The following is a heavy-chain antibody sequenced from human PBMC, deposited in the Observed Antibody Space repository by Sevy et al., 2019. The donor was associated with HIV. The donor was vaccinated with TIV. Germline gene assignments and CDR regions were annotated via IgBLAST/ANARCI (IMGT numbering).Heavy chain of an antibody. V-gene: IGHV4-59*08. D-gene: IGHD1-26*01. J-gene: IGHJ4*02. CDR3: AGENAWGRGYS. Sequence: SDTLSLTCTVSGGSITSLYWNWIRQPPGKGLEWIANIYYNGHINYNPSVKSRVTLSLDTSKNQFSLRLSSVTAADTAMYYCAGENAWGRGYSWGQGTLVTVSS. CDR2: IYYNGHI. CDR1: GGSITSLY.